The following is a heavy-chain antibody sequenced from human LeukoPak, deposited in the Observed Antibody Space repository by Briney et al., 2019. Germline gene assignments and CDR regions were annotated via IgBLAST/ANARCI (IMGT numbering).Heavy chain of an antibody. CDR3: AIAWSTRNASGRQAYYYYYLDV. Sequence: SETLSLTCTVSGGSIAGTTFFWGWLRQPPGRGLEWIVSIYHPGSIPSLKSRVTISVDTSKNQFSLRVTSVTAADTAVYFCAIAWSTRNASGRQAYYYYYLDVWGKGTTVTVSS. CDR2: IYHPGS. J-gene: IGHJ6*03. D-gene: IGHD3-10*01. V-gene: IGHV4-39*07. CDR1: GGSIAGTTFF.